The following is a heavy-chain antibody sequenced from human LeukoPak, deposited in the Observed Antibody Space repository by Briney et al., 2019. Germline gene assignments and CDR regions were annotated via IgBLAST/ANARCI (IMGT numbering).Heavy chain of an antibody. CDR1: GFTFSTNS. V-gene: IGHV3-64D*08. CDR2: ITSNGGST. CDR3: VTVGMTSIWSYLRFDP. D-gene: IGHD1-26*01. Sequence: GGSLSLSCSASGFTFSTNSMHWVRQAPGKGLEFVSAITSNGGSTYYADSVKGRFTISRDNSKNTLHLQMSSLRAEDTAVYYCVTVGMTSIWSYLRFDPRGQGTLVSVSS. J-gene: IGHJ5*02.